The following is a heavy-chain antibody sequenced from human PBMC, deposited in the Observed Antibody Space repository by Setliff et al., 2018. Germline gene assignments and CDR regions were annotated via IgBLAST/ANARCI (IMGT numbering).Heavy chain of an antibody. CDR1: GGSISSSSYY. J-gene: IGHJ3*02. CDR2: INYSGST. V-gene: IGHV4-39*07. CDR3: ARDPLTTNRRRAFDI. D-gene: IGHD4-17*01. Sequence: SSETLSLTCTVSGGSISSSSYYWGWIRQPPGKGLEWIGNINYSGSTYYNPSLKSRVTISVDTSKNQFSLKLSSVTAADTAVYYCARDPLTTNRRRAFDIWGQGTMVTVSS.